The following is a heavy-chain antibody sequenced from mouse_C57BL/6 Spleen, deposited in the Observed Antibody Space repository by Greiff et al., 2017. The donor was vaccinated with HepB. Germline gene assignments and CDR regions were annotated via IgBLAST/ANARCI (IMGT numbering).Heavy chain of an antibody. CDR2: ISSGSSTI. V-gene: IGHV5-17*01. CDR1: GFTFSDYG. D-gene: IGHD2-1*01. CDR3: ARPYGNYDWYFDV. J-gene: IGHJ1*03. Sequence: EVQLVEFGGGLVKPGGSLKLSCAASGFTFSDYGMHWVRQAPEKGLEWVAYISSGSSTIYYADTVKGRFTISRDNAKNTLFLQMTSLRSEDTAMYYCARPYGNYDWYFDVWGTGTTVTVSS.